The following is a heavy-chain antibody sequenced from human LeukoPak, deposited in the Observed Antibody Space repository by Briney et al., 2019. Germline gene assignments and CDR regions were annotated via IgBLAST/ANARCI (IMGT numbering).Heavy chain of an antibody. CDR1: GGSISSSSYY. V-gene: IGHV4-39*07. CDR3: ARDSYKMVRGVRIDY. CDR2: IYYSGST. Sequence: SETLSLTCTVSGGSISSSSYYWGWIRQPPGKGLEWIGSIYYSGSTYYNPSLKSRVTISVDTSKNQFSLKLSSVTAADTAVYYCARDSYKMVRGVRIDYWGQGTLVTVSS. D-gene: IGHD3-10*01. J-gene: IGHJ4*02.